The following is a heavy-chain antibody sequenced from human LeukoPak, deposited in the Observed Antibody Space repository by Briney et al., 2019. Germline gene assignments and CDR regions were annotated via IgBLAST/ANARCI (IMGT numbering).Heavy chain of an antibody. D-gene: IGHD3-9*01. CDR2: IYYSGST. CDR1: GGSVSSTEFY. V-gene: IGHV4-39*01. Sequence: SETLSPTCTASGGSVSSTEFYWGWIRQPPGKGLQWVGNIYYSGSTYYNPSLTGRVTMSVDTSKNQFSLKMPSVTAADTAVYYCTRLSKGRYFDYIFDYWGQGSLVTVSS. J-gene: IGHJ4*02. CDR3: TRLSKGRYFDYIFDY.